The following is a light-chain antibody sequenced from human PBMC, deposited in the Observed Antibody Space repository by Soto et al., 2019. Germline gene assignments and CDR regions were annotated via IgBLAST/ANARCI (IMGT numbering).Light chain of an antibody. CDR2: GAS. J-gene: IGKJ1*01. CDR3: QQYGSSPPRT. V-gene: IGKV3-20*01. Sequence: IVLTQSPGTLSLSPWERATLSCRASQSVSSSYLAWYQQKPGQAPRLLIYGASTRATGIPDRFSGSGSGTDFTLTIARLEPGDFAVYYCQQYGSSPPRTFGQGTKVDIK. CDR1: QSVSSSY.